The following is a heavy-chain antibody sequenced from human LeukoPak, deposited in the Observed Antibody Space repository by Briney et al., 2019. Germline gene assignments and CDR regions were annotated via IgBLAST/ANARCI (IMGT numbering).Heavy chain of an antibody. Sequence: GSLRLSCAASGLTFSSYAMSWVRQAPGKGLEWVSVISGSGGTSYYADSAKGRFTIPRHNSRNALYLQMTSLRAEDTAVYYCARAPYSYGYAYFAYSAQGTLVTVSS. V-gene: IGHV3-23*01. D-gene: IGHD5-18*01. CDR3: ARAPYSYGYAYFAY. CDR1: GLTFSSYA. J-gene: IGHJ4*02. CDR2: ISGSGGTS.